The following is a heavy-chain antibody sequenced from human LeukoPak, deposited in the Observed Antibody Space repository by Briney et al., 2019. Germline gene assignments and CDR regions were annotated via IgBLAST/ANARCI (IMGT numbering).Heavy chain of an antibody. CDR3: ARSPGGSLRDAFDI. CDR1: GFTFSSYS. Sequence: GGSLRLSCAASGFTFSSYSMNWVRQAPGKGLEWVSYISSSSSTIYYADSVKGRFTISRDNAKNSLYLQMNSLRAEDTAVYYCARSPGGSLRDAFDIWGQGTMVTVSS. CDR2: ISSSSSTI. V-gene: IGHV3-48*01. D-gene: IGHD1-26*01. J-gene: IGHJ3*02.